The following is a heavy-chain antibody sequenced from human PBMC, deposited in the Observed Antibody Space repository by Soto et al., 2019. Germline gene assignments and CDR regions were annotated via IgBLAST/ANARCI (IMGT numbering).Heavy chain of an antibody. CDR3: ARLRGIYYYYYMDV. CDR1: GFTVSSNY. V-gene: IGHV3-66*01. CDR2: IYSGGST. D-gene: IGHD3-16*01. J-gene: IGHJ6*03. Sequence: GGSLRLSCEASGFTVSSNYMSWVRQAPGKGLEWVSVIYSGGSTYYADSVKGRFTISRDNSKNTLYLQMNSLRAEDTAVYYCARLRGIYYYYYMDVWGKGTTVTVSS.